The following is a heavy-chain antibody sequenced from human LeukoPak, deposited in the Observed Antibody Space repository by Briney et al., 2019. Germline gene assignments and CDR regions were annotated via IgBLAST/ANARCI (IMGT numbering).Heavy chain of an antibody. V-gene: IGHV1-24*01. J-gene: IGHJ4*02. CDR2: FDPEDGET. D-gene: IGHD3-10*01. CDR1: GYTLIELS. Sequence: GASVKVSCKVSGYTLIELSMHWVRQAPGKGLEWMGGFDPEDGETIYAQKFQGRVTMTEDTSTDTAYMELSSLRSEDTAVYYCATWAYYYGSGPRGYYFDYWGQGTLVTVSS. CDR3: ATWAYYYGSGPRGYYFDY.